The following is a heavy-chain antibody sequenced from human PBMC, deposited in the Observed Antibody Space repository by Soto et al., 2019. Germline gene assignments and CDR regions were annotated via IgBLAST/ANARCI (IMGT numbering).Heavy chain of an antibody. Sequence: QITLKESGPTLVKPTQTLTLTCTFSGFSLSTGGMGVGWIRQPPGKALEWLALIYWDGDRRYRPSLMIRLTIAKDPSKKQVVLTMTNMDPVDTATYYCVHSRCGGDCLQSYSSHYYYGMDIWGQGTTVTVSS. CDR2: IYWDGDR. D-gene: IGHD2-21*02. V-gene: IGHV2-5*02. J-gene: IGHJ6*02. CDR3: VHSRCGGDCLQSYSSHYYYGMDI. CDR1: GFSLSTGGMG.